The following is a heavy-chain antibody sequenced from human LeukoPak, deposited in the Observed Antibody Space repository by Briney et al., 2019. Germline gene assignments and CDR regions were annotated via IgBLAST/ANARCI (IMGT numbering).Heavy chain of an antibody. CDR2: ISSSSSTI. Sequence: GGSLRLSCAASGFTFSSYSMNWVRQAPGKGLEWVSYISSSSSTIYYADSVKGRFTISRDNAKNSLYLQMNSLRAEDTAVYYCARGVTFDYWGQGTLVIVSS. D-gene: IGHD2-21*02. CDR3: ARGVTFDY. CDR1: GFTFSSYS. J-gene: IGHJ4*02. V-gene: IGHV3-48*01.